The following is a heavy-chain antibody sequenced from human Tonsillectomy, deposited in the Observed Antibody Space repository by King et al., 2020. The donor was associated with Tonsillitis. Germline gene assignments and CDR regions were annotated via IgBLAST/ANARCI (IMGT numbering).Heavy chain of an antibody. Sequence: VQLQESGPGLVKPSETLSLTCTVSGGSISSYYWSWIRQPAGKGLEWIGRIYTSGSTNYNPSLKSPVTMSVATSKNQFSLKLGSVTAADTAVYYCARAYSDAFWSGYKTYWYFDLWGRGTLVTVSS. CDR1: GGSISSYY. CDR2: IYTSGST. D-gene: IGHD3-3*01. J-gene: IGHJ2*01. CDR3: ARAYSDAFWSGYKTYWYFDL. V-gene: IGHV4-4*07.